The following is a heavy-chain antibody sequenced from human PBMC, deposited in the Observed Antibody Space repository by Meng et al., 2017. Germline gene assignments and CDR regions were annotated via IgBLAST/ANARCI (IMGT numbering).Heavy chain of an antibody. CDR3: ARDWSNYYDSSGYEDAFDI. D-gene: IGHD3-22*01. Sequence: SVKVSFKASGGTFSSYAISWVRQAPGQGLEWMGGIIPIFGTANYAQKFQGRVTITADKPTSTAYMELSSLRSEDTAVYYCARDWSNYYDSSGYEDAFDIWGQGTMVTGSS. V-gene: IGHV1-69*06. CDR2: IIPIFGTA. CDR1: GGTFSSYA. J-gene: IGHJ3*02.